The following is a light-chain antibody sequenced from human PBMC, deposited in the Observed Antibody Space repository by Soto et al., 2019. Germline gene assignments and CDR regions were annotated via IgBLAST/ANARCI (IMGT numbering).Light chain of an antibody. V-gene: IGLV1-47*02. CDR1: STNIGSNY. Sequence: QSVLSQPPSASGTPGQRVTISCSGSSTNIGSNYVYWYQQVPGTAPKLLIYSNNQRPSGVPDRFSASKSGTSASLAISGLRSEDEAGYYCATWDDSLNNPVFGGGTKVTVL. J-gene: IGLJ3*02. CDR2: SNN. CDR3: ATWDDSLNNPV.